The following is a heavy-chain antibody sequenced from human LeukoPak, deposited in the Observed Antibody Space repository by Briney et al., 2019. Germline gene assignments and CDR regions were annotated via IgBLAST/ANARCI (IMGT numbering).Heavy chain of an antibody. J-gene: IGHJ4*02. CDR1: GFTVSSNY. CDR3: ARGALYYDILTGYYN. D-gene: IGHD3-9*01. V-gene: IGHV3-66*01. CDR2: IYSGGST. Sequence: GGSLRLSCAASGFTVSSNYMSWVRQAPGKGLEWVSVIYSGGSTYYADSVKGRFTISRDNSKNTLYLQMNSLRAEDTAVYYCARGALYYDILTGYYNWGQGTLVTVSS.